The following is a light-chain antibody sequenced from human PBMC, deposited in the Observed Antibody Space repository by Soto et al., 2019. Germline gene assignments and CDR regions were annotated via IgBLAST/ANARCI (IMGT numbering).Light chain of an antibody. CDR3: QHSYSSPPT. CDR2: WAS. J-gene: IGKJ1*01. CDR1: QSVLYSSNNKNY. V-gene: IGKV4-1*01. Sequence: DIVMTQSPDSLAVSLGERATINCKSSQSVLYSSNNKNYLAWYQQKPGQPPKLLISWASIRESGVPDRFSGSGSGTDFTLAISSLQAEDVAVYYYQHSYSSPPTFGQGTKVES.